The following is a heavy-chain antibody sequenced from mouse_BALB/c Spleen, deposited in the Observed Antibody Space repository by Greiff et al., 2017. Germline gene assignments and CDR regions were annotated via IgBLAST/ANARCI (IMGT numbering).Heavy chain of an antibody. CDR2: IDTSDSYT. Sequence: VKLQQPGAELVMPGASVKMSCKASGYTFTDYWMHWVKQRPGQGLEWIGAIDTSDSYTSYNQKFKGKATLTVDESSSTAYMQLSSLTSEDSAVYYCARRIYDGYWFAYWGQGTLVTVSA. CDR3: ARRIYDGYWFAY. CDR1: GYTFTDYW. D-gene: IGHD2-3*01. V-gene: IGHV1-69*01. J-gene: IGHJ3*01.